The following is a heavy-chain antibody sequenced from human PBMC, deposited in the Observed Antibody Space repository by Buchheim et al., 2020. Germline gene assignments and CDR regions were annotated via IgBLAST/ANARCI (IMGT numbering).Heavy chain of an antibody. V-gene: IGHV3-23*04. CDR2: IRGSAGGT. J-gene: IGHJ4*02. CDR1: GFTFSSYA. CDR3: AKGYRDGYNPFDY. Sequence: EVQLVESGGGLVQPGGSLRLSCVASGFTFSSYAMNWVRQAPGKGLEWVSVIRGSAGGTYYAGSVKGRFTISSDNSNNKLYLQMNSLRAEDTAVYYCAKGYRDGYNPFDYWGRGTL. D-gene: IGHD5-24*01.